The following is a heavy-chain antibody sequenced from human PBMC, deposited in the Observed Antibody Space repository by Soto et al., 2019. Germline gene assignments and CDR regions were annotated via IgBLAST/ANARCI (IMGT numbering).Heavy chain of an antibody. Sequence: QVQLQESGPGLVKPSGTLSLTCAVSGDSVSSPYYWCWVRQPPGKGLEWIGEVFHTGTTSYNPSLRSRVTISMDKSINQFSLAMSSVTAADTAVYYCASSADWYAIHAGGPGTLVIVSS. D-gene: IGHD2-21*01. J-gene: IGHJ4*02. CDR3: ASSADWYAIHA. CDR1: GDSVSSPYY. V-gene: IGHV4-4*02. CDR2: VFHTGTT.